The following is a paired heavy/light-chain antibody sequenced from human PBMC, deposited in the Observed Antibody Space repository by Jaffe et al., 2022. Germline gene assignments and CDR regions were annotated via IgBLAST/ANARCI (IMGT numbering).Heavy chain of an antibody. CDR2: IYWNDDK. D-gene: IGHD3-16*01. CDR1: GFSLRTNGVG. V-gene: IGHV2-5*01. J-gene: IGHJ2*01. Sequence: QITLKESGPTLVKPTQTLTLTCTFSGFSLRTNGVGVGWIRQPPEKALEWLALIYWNDDKRYSPSLKSRFTITKDTSKNQVVLTMINMDPVDTATYYCAHSMSTGGSRYFDLWGRGTLVTVSS. CDR3: AHSMSTGGSRYFDL.
Light chain of an antibody. CDR3: QAWDSNTVI. CDR2: QDT. J-gene: IGLJ2*01. V-gene: IGLV3-1*01. CDR1: KLGDKY. Sequence: SYELTQPPSVSVSPGQTASITCSGDKLGDKYACWYQQKPGQSPVLVIFQDTKRPSGIPERFSGSNSGNTATLTISGTQAMDEADYYCQAWDSNTVIFGGGTKLTVL.